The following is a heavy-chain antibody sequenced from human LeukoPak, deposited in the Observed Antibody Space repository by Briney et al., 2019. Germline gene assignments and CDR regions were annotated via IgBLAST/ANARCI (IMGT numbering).Heavy chain of an antibody. D-gene: IGHD3-9*01. CDR1: GGSFSGYY. Sequence: PSETLSLTCAVYGGSFSGYYWSWIRQPPGKGLEWIGEINHSGSTNYNPSLKSRVTISVDTSKNQFSLKLGSVTAADTAVYYCARGRGLRYFDWLPSGFDPWGQGTLVTVSS. V-gene: IGHV4-34*01. CDR3: ARGRGLRYFDWLPSGFDP. CDR2: INHSGST. J-gene: IGHJ5*02.